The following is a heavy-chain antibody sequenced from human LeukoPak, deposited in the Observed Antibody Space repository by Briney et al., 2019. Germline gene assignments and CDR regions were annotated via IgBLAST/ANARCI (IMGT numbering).Heavy chain of an antibody. D-gene: IGHD6-13*01. CDR1: GFTFRSYG. CDR2: IWHDGSTK. V-gene: IGHV3-33*01. J-gene: IGHJ6*02. CDR3: ATDDMSADGRKEGMDV. Sequence: GGSLRLSCAASGFTFRSYGMHWVRQAPGEGREWVAVIWHDGSTKFYVDSVKGRFTISRDNSKNTLYLQMNSVRTEDTAVYNCATDDMSADGRKEGMDVWGQGTTVTVSS.